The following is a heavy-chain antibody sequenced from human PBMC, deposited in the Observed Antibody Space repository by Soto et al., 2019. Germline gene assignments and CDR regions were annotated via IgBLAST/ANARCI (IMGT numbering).Heavy chain of an antibody. D-gene: IGHD3-3*01. Sequence: PGGSLRLSCAASGFTFSSYWMHWVRQAPGKGLVWVSRINSDGSSTSYADSVKGRFTISRDNAKNTLYLQVNSLRAEDTAVYYCARPRGTLRFPAYYYMDVWGKGTTVTVSS. J-gene: IGHJ6*03. V-gene: IGHV3-74*01. CDR3: ARPRGTLRFPAYYYMDV. CDR1: GFTFSSYW. CDR2: INSDGSST.